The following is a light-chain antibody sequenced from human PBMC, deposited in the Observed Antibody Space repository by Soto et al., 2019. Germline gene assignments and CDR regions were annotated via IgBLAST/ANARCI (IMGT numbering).Light chain of an antibody. CDR3: QQYQSYVRT. CDR1: QSINRW. V-gene: IGKV1-5*03. Sequence: DIQMTQSPSTLSASVGDRVTITCRASQSINRWLAWYQQTPGKAPKLLIHASSNLERGVPSRFRGGGFGTEFAPIITCRQPEDFATYDCQQYQSYVRTFGKGTKVEI. J-gene: IGKJ1*01. CDR2: ASS.